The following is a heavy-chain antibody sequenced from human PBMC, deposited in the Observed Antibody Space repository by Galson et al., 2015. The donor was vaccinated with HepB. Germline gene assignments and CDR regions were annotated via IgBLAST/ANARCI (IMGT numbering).Heavy chain of an antibody. V-gene: IGHV3-30*18. CDR3: TKGQEGRATTSYS. CDR2: ISYDGSNK. D-gene: IGHD1-26*01. Sequence: SLRLSCAASGFTFSSYGMPWVRQAPGKGLEWVAVISYDGSNKYYADSVKGRFTISRDNSKNTLFLQMNSLRVEDTAVYYCTKGQEGRATTSYSWGQGTLVTVSS. J-gene: IGHJ4*02. CDR1: GFTFSSYG.